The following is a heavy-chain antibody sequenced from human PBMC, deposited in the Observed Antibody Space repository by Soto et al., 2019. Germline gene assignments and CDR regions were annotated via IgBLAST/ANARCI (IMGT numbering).Heavy chain of an antibody. V-gene: IGHV1-2*04. D-gene: IGHD3-22*01. CDR2: INPNSGGT. Sequence: ASVKVSCKASGYTFTGYYMHWVRQAPGQGLEGMGWINPNSGGTNYAQKFQGWVTMTRDTSISTAYMELSRLRSDDTAVYYCARDSVVDYYDSRGPQPDDAFDIWGQGTMVT. CDR3: ARDSVVDYYDSRGPQPDDAFDI. CDR1: GYTFTGYY. J-gene: IGHJ3*02.